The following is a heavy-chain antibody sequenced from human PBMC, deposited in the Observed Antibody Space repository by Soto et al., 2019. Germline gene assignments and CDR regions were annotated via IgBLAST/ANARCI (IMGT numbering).Heavy chain of an antibody. D-gene: IGHD5-18*01. CDR2: VSPSGGST. CDR1: ADTFTSYY. V-gene: IGHV1-46*01. Sequence: ASVKVSCKAPADTFTSYYIHWVRQAPGQGLEWMGIVSPSGGSTTNAQKFQGRVTMTRDTSTSTVHMELSSVRSEDTAVYYCARALPRSSGYSYGALDYWGQGTLVTVSS. CDR3: ARALPRSSGYSYGALDY. J-gene: IGHJ4*02.